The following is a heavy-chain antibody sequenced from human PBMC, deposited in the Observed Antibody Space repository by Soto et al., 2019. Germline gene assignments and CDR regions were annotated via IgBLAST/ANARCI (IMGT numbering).Heavy chain of an antibody. J-gene: IGHJ4*02. CDR2: IYYSGST. V-gene: IGHV4-39*07. CDR3: ASFSSSWIPFFDY. CDR1: GASISSSSYY. D-gene: IGHD6-13*01. Sequence: PSETLSLTCTVSGASISSSSYYWGWIRQPPGKGLEWIGSIYYSGSTYYNPSLKSRVTISVDTSKNQFSLKLSSVTAADTAVYYCASFSSSWIPFFDYWGQGTLVTVS.